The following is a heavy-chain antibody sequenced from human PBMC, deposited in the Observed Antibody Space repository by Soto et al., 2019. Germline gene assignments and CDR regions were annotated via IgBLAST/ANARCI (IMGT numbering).Heavy chain of an antibody. D-gene: IGHD4-17*01. J-gene: IGHJ6*02. CDR1: GGSISPHY. V-gene: IGHV4-59*11. Sequence: SETLSLSCSVSGGSISPHYLTWFRQPPGKGLEWIGYVYYSGSTNYNPSLKSRVTISVDTSKNQFSLKLSSVTAADTAVYYCARGYGGNRLMPVWAQGTTGTVS. CDR3: ARGYGGNRLMPV. CDR2: VYYSGST.